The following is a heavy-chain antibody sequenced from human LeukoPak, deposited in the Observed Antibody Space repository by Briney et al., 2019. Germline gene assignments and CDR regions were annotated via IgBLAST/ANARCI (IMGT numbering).Heavy chain of an antibody. D-gene: IGHD3-10*01. CDR3: ARSSRGWTGQDDY. V-gene: IGHV3-21*01. CDR2: ISSSSSYI. CDR1: GFTFSSYS. Sequence: GGSLRLSCAASGFTFSSYSMNFVRQAPGRGLECVSSISSSSSYIYYADSVKGRFTISRDNAKNSLYLQMNSLRAEDTAVYYCARSSRGWTGQDDYWGQGTLVTVSS. J-gene: IGHJ4*02.